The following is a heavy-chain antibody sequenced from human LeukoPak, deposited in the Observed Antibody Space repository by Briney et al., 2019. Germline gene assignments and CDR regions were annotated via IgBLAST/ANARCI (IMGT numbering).Heavy chain of an antibody. CDR2: ISYDGSNE. Sequence: RGSLRLSCAASGFTFSSYAMHWVRQAPGKGLEWVAFISYDGSNEYYTDSVRGRFSISRDNSRNTLSLHMNSLRAEDTALYYCARVHENGDYGWFDPWGQGTLVTVSS. V-gene: IGHV3-30*04. CDR3: ARVHENGDYGWFDP. CDR1: GFTFSSYA. J-gene: IGHJ5*02. D-gene: IGHD4-17*01.